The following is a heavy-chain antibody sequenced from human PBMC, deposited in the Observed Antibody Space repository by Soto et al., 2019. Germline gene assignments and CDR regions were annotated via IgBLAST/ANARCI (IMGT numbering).Heavy chain of an antibody. V-gene: IGHV1-3*01. D-gene: IGHD1-26*01. Sequence: QVQLVQSGAEVKKPGASVKVSCKASGYTFTSYAMHWVRQAPGQRLEWMGWINAGNGNTKYSQKFQGRVTITRDTSASTAYMELSSLRSEDTAVYYCASGYSGSYYPDAFDIWGQGTMVTVSS. CDR2: INAGNGNT. CDR1: GYTFTSYA. J-gene: IGHJ3*02. CDR3: ASGYSGSYYPDAFDI.